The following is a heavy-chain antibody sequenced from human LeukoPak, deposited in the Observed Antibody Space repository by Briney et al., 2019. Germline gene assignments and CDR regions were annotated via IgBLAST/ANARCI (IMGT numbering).Heavy chain of an antibody. D-gene: IGHD3-22*01. CDR3: TMMVVVTNFDF. Sequence: PGRSLRLSCAASGFTLNNAWMSWVRQAPGKGLEWVGHIKSKTDGGTTDYAAPVKGRFTISRDDSKNTLYLQLTSLKTEDTAVYYCTMMVVVTNFDFWGQGTLVTVSS. J-gene: IGHJ4*02. CDR2: IKSKTDGGTT. CDR1: GFTLNNAW. V-gene: IGHV3-15*01.